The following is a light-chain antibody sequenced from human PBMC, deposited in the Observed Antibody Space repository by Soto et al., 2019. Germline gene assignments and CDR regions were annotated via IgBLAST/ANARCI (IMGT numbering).Light chain of an antibody. Sequence: EIVLTQSPATLSLSPGERATLSCRASQSVRSYLAWYQQKPGKAPRLLIYDASNRATGIPARFSGSGSGTDFTLTISSLEPEDFAVYYCQQRSNWPPLTFGGGTKVEIK. J-gene: IGKJ4*01. CDR1: QSVRSY. V-gene: IGKV3-11*01. CDR2: DAS. CDR3: QQRSNWPPLT.